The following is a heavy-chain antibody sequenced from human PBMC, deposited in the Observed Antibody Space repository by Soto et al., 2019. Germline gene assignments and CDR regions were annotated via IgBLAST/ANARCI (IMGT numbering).Heavy chain of an antibody. CDR3: AKDRGYDILTGYYKGAFDI. CDR1: GFTFSSYA. V-gene: IGHV3-23*01. CDR2: ISGSGGST. D-gene: IGHD3-9*01. Sequence: EVQLLESGGGLVQPGGSLRLSCAASGFTFSSYAMSWVRQAPGKGLEWVSAISGSGGSTYYADSVKGRFTISRDNSKSTLYLQMNSLRAEDTAVYYCAKDRGYDILTGYYKGAFDIWGQGTMVTVSS. J-gene: IGHJ3*02.